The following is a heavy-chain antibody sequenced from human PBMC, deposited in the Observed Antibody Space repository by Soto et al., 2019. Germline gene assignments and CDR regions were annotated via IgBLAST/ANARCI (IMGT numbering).Heavy chain of an antibody. CDR1: GGSFSGYY. V-gene: IGHV4-34*01. D-gene: IGHD5-12*01. CDR2: INHSGST. Sequence: SETLSLTCAVYGGSFSGYYWSWIRQPPGKGLEWIGEINHSGSTNYNPSLKGRVTISVDTSKNQFSLKLSSVTAADTAVYYCARAGVVATIRSRFDPWGQGTLVTVSS. CDR3: ARAGVVATIRSRFDP. J-gene: IGHJ5*02.